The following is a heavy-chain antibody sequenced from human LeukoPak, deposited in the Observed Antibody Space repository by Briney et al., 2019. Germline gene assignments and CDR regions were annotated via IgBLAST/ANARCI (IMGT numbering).Heavy chain of an antibody. CDR1: GFTFDDYG. CDR3: AKDYTAMVRGPDY. V-gene: IGHV3-20*04. J-gene: IGHJ4*02. D-gene: IGHD5-18*01. Sequence: GGSLRLSCAASGFTFDDYGMSWVRHAPGKGLEWVSGINWNGGSTGYADSVKGRFTISRDNAKTSLYLQMNSLRAEDTALYYCAKDYTAMVRGPDYWGQGTLVTVSS. CDR2: INWNGGST.